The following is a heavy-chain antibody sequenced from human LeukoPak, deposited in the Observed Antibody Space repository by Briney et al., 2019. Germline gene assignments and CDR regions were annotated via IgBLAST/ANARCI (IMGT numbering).Heavy chain of an antibody. D-gene: IGHD3-3*01. J-gene: IGHJ4*02. CDR1: GFTFSSYW. CDR3: ARDPDSYDFWSGPAFDY. CDR2: ISSSGSTI. Sequence: GGSLRLSCAASGFTFSSYWMSWVRQAPGKGLEWVSYISSSGSTIYYADSVKGRFTISRDNAKNSLYLQMNSLRAEDTAVYYCARDPDSYDFWSGPAFDYWGQGTLVTVSS. V-gene: IGHV3-48*04.